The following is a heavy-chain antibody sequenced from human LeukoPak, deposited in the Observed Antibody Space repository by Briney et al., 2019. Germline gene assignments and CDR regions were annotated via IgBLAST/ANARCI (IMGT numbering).Heavy chain of an antibody. Sequence: SETLFLTCAVYDGSLSGYYWGWIRQPPGKGLEWIGEINHSGSTNYNPSLKSRVSISIDTSKNQFSLNLTSVTAADTAVYYCASRGRWGQGTLVTVSS. CDR1: DGSLSGYY. CDR2: INHSGST. V-gene: IGHV4-34*01. J-gene: IGHJ4*02. CDR3: ASRGR. D-gene: IGHD1-26*01.